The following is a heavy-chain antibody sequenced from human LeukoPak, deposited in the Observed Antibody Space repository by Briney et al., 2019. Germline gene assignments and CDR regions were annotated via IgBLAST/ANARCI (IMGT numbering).Heavy chain of an antibody. V-gene: IGHV4-4*07. Sequence: SETLSLTCTVSGGSISSYYWSWIRQPAGKGLEWIGRIYTSGSTNYNPSLKSRVTMSVDTSKNQFSLKLSSVTAADTAVYYCARVSPYYDFWSGYYSDTGYYYYMDVWGKGTTVTVSS. CDR1: GGSISSYY. CDR2: IYTSGST. J-gene: IGHJ6*03. CDR3: ARVSPYYDFWSGYYSDTGYYYYMDV. D-gene: IGHD3-3*01.